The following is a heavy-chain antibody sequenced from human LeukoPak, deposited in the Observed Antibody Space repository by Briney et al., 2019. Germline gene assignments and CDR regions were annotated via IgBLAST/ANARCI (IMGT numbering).Heavy chain of an antibody. V-gene: IGHV1-2*02. D-gene: IGHD3-22*01. J-gene: IGHJ1*01. CDR3: ARGYYDSSDFEYFQH. Sequence: ASVKVSCKASGYSFNGHYIHWVRQAPGQGLEWMAWINPDSGDTNFAQKFQGRVTMTRDTSISTVYMELSRLRSDDTAVFFCARGYYDSSDFEYFQHWGQGTLVTVSS. CDR1: GYSFNGHY. CDR2: INPDSGDT.